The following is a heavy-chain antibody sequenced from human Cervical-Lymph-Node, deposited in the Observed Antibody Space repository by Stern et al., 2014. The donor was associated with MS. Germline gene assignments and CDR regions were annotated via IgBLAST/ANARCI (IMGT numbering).Heavy chain of an antibody. CDR1: GGSISNTNW. D-gene: IGHD5-12*01. CDR2: IYHSGTT. J-gene: IGHJ5*01. Sequence: VQLVESGPGLVKPSGTLSLTCAVSGGSISNTNWWGWVRQTPGMGLEWIGEIYHSGTTNFSPSLKSRVTMSVDKSKNQFFLEVKYVTAADTAIYYCARVNTGYNWFDYWGQGTLVTVSS. CDR3: ARVNTGYNWFDY. V-gene: IGHV4-4*02.